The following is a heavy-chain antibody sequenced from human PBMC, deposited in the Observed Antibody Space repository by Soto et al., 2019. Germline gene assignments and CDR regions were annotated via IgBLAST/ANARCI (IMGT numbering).Heavy chain of an antibody. CDR1: GGSINSYW. CDR3: ARDIGSYAYGEGY. D-gene: IGHD3-10*01. CDR2: VYSSGTT. V-gene: IGHV4-4*07. J-gene: IGHJ4*02. Sequence: GPGPLYSSETLSLTCSVSGGSINSYWWSWIRQPAGKGLEWIGRVYSSGTTDYNPSLNSRATMSVETSKNQFSLKLSSVTAADTAVYYCARDIGSYAYGEGYWGQGIQVTVSS.